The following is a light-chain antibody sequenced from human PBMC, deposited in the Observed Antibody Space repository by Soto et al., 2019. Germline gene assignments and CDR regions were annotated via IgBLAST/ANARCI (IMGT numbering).Light chain of an antibody. CDR2: AAS. CDR1: QGISSY. J-gene: IGKJ1*01. Sequence: AIRMTQSPSSFSASTGDRVTITCRASQGISSYLAWYQQKPGKAPKLLIYAASTLHTGIPSRFSGSGSGTEFTLTISCLQSEDFATYYCQQNYNYPRSFGQGTKVDIK. V-gene: IGKV1-8*01. CDR3: QQNYNYPRS.